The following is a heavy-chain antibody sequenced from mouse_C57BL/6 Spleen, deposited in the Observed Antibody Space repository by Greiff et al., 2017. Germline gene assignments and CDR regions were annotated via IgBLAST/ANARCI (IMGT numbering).Heavy chain of an antibody. D-gene: IGHD2-5*01. CDR2: IDPSDSYT. V-gene: IGHV1-69*01. J-gene: IGHJ2*01. CDR3: ARLRAYYSNYVDY. Sequence: QVQLQQPGAELVMPGASVKLSCKASGYTFTSYWMHWVKQRPGPGLEWIGEIDPSDSYTNYNQKFKGKSTLTVDKSYRTAYMQLRSLTSEDSAVYYCARLRAYYSNYVDYWGQGTTLTVSS. CDR1: GYTFTSYW.